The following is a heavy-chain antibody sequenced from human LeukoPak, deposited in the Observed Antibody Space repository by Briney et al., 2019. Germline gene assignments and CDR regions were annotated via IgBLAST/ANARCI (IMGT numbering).Heavy chain of an antibody. CDR2: IYYSGST. V-gene: IGHV4-39*01. J-gene: IGHJ4*02. CDR1: GGSISSSSYY. Sequence: PSETLSLTCTVSGGSISSSSYYWGWIRQPPGKGLEWIGSIYYSGSTYYNPSLKSRVTISVDTSKNQFSLKLSSVTAADTAVYYCARQIDYYDSSGYYYLWGQGTLVTVSS. D-gene: IGHD3-22*01. CDR3: ARQIDYYDSSGYYYL.